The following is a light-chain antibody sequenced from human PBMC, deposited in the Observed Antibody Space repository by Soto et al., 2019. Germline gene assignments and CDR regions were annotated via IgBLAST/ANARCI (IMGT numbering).Light chain of an antibody. J-gene: IGKJ1*01. Sequence: EIVLTQSPGTLSLSPGERATLSCRASQSVSNNYLAWFQQKPGQAPRLLIYGASSRATGIPDRFSGNGSGTDFSLTISRLEPEYFAVYYGQQYGTSPRTFGQGTKVEIK. CDR2: GAS. CDR1: QSVSNNY. CDR3: QQYGTSPRT. V-gene: IGKV3-20*01.